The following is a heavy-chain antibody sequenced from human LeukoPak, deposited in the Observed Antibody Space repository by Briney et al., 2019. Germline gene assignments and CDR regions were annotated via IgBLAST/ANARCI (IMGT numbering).Heavy chain of an antibody. Sequence: PSETLSLTCTVSGGSISSSSYYWGWIRQPPGKGLEWIGSIYYSGSTYYNPSLKSRVTISVDTSKNQFSLKPSSVTAADTAVYYCARVNSVSSSGWHVVGVDYWGQGTLVTVSS. CDR1: GGSISSSSYY. D-gene: IGHD6-19*01. CDR3: ARVNSVSSSGWHVVGVDY. CDR2: IYYSGST. V-gene: IGHV4-39*07. J-gene: IGHJ4*02.